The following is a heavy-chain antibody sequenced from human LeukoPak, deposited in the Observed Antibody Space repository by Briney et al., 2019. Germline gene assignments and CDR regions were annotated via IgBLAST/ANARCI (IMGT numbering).Heavy chain of an antibody. Sequence: GGSLRLSCAASGFTVSSNYMSWVRQAPGKGLEWVSVIYSGGSTYYADSVKGRFTISRDNSKNTLYPQMNSLRAEDTAVYYCARDRTAVAGTEVFDYWGQGTLVTVSS. CDR2: IYSGGST. V-gene: IGHV3-66*01. CDR1: GFTVSSNY. D-gene: IGHD6-19*01. CDR3: ARDRTAVAGTEVFDY. J-gene: IGHJ4*02.